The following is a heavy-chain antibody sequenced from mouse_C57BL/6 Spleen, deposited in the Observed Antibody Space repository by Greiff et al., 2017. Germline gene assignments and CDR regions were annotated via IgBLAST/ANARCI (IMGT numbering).Heavy chain of an antibody. CDR1: GYTFTDYE. D-gene: IGHD1-1*01. CDR3: TRSIPTVAWYCDV. Sequence: QVQLQQSGAELVRPGASVTLSCKASGYTFTDYEMHWVKQTPVHGLEWIGAIDPETGGTAYNQKFKGKAILTADKSSSTAYMRLRSLTSEDSSVYYCTRSIPTVAWYCDVWGTGTTVTVSS. J-gene: IGHJ1*03. V-gene: IGHV1-15*01. CDR2: IDPETGGT.